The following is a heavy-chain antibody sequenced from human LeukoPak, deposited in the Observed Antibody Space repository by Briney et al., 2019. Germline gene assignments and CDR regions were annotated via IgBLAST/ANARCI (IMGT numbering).Heavy chain of an antibody. CDR1: GFTFSDYY. CDR2: ISSSGSTI. Sequence: GGSLRLSCAASGFTFSDYYMSWIRQAPGKGLEWGSYISSSGSTIYYAYSVKGRFTISRDNAKNSLYLQMNSLRAEDTAVYYCAARRLTVTKEIDYWGQGTLVTVSS. J-gene: IGHJ4*02. D-gene: IGHD4-17*01. V-gene: IGHV3-11*04. CDR3: AARRLTVTKEIDY.